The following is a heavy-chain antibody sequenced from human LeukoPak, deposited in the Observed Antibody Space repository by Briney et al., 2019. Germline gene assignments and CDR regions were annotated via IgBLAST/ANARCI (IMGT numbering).Heavy chain of an antibody. J-gene: IGHJ4*02. D-gene: IGHD3-9*01. V-gene: IGHV4-30-4*01. CDR3: ARVRGDILTGYYTDY. CDR1: GGSISSGDSY. CDR2: IYYSGST. Sequence: PSETLSLTCTVSGGSISSGDSYWSWIRQPPGKGLEWIGYIYYSGSTYYNPSLKSRVTISVDTSKNQFSLKLSSVTAADTAVYYCARVRGDILTGYYTDYWGQGTLVTVSS.